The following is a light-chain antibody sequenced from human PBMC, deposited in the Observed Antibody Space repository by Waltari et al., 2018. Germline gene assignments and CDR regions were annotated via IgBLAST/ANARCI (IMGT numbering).Light chain of an antibody. CDR1: QDISHY. V-gene: IGKV1-33*01. CDR2: DAS. J-gene: IGKJ4*01. CDR3: QQYDNLPLT. Sequence: DIQLTQSPSSLSASIGDRVTITFQASQDISHYLNWYQQKPGKAPSLLIYDASNLETGVPSRFSGSGSGTAFSFTITSLQPEDFATYYCQQYDNLPLTFGGGTKVEI.